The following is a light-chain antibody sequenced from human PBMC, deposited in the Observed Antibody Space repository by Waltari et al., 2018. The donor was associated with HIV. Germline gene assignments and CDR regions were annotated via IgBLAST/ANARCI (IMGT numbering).Light chain of an antibody. CDR2: END. CDR3: GTWENNLRAYV. J-gene: IGLJ2*01. Sequence: QPSSMSAAPGQSVSISCSGNTSNVGKNFVSWFRQVPGRAPTIVIYENDKRPSGTPDRFSGSKSGTSATLGITRLQPGDEADYYCGTWENNLRAYVFGGGTKLAVL. CDR1: TSNVGKNF. V-gene: IGLV1-51*01.